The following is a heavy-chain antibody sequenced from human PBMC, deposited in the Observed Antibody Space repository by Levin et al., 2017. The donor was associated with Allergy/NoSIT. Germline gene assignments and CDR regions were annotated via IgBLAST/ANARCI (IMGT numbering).Heavy chain of an antibody. CDR2: ISYDGSNK. V-gene: IGHV3-30*18. D-gene: IGHD5-12*01. J-gene: IGHJ2*01. CDR3: AKDVDPQYFDL. CDR1: GFTFSSYG. Sequence: GGSLRLSCAASGFTFSSYGMHWVRQAPGKGLEWVAVISYDGSNKYYADSVKGRFTISRDNSKNTLYLQMNSLRAEDTAVYYCAKDVDPQYFDLWGRGTLVTVSS.